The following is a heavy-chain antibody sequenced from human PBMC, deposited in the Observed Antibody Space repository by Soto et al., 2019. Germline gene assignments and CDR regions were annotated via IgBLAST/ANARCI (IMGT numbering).Heavy chain of an antibody. CDR2: IIPILGIA. CDR1: GGTFSSYT. V-gene: IGHV1-69*02. J-gene: IGHJ6*03. Sequence: GASVKVSCKAPGGTFSSYTISWVRQAPGQGLEWMGRIIPILGIANYAQKFQGRVTITADKSTSTAYMELSSLRSEDTAVYYCARADNRDYYYYYMDVWGKGTTVTVSS. D-gene: IGHD1-20*01. CDR3: ARADNRDYYYYYMDV.